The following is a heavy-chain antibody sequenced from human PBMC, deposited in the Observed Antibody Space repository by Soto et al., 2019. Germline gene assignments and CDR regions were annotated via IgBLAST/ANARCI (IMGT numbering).Heavy chain of an antibody. V-gene: IGHV1-69*13. CDR3: ARLGFEYSSSSFNLGYFQH. CDR1: GGTFSSYA. J-gene: IGHJ1*01. CDR2: IIPIFGTA. Sequence: SVKVSCKASGGTFSSYAISWVLQAPGQGLEWMGGIIPIFGTANYAQKFQGRVTITADESTSTAYMELSSLRSEDTAVYYCARLGFEYSSSSFNLGYFQHWGQGTLVTVSS. D-gene: IGHD6-6*01.